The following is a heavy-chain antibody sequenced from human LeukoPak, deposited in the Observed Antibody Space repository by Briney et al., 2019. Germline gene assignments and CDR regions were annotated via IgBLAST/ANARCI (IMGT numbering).Heavy chain of an antibody. Sequence: SETLSLTCTVSGGSISSSSYYWGWIRQPPGKGLEWIGSIYYSGSTYYNPSLKSRVTISVDTSKNQFSLKLSSVTAADTAVYYCARQDGSGRPYYYYGMDVWGQGTTVTVSS. J-gene: IGHJ6*02. CDR1: GGSISSSSYY. D-gene: IGHD3-10*01. CDR3: ARQDGSGRPYYYYGMDV. V-gene: IGHV4-39*01. CDR2: IYYSGST.